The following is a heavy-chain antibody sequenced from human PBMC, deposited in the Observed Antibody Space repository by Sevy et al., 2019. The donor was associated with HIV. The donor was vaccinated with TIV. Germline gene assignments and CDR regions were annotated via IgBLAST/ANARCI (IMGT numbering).Heavy chain of an antibody. CDR3: AREGCSKPHDY. J-gene: IGHJ4*02. V-gene: IGHV3-23*01. D-gene: IGHD2-2*01. CDR1: GFTFSNYA. CDR2: FSFGCGKI. Sequence: GGSLRLSCAASGFTFSNYAMSWVRQAPGKGLEWVSIFSFGCGKINYADSVKGRFTISRDNCKNTLYLQMNSLRAEDTALYYCAREGCSKPHDYWGQGTLVTVSS.